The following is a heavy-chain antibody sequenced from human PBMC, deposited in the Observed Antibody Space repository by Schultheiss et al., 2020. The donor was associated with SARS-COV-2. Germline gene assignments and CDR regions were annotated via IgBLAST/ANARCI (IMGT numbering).Heavy chain of an antibody. CDR2: IYHSGST. Sequence: SETLSLTCTVSGYSISSGYYWGWIRQPPGKGLEWIGSIYHSGSTYYNPSLKSRVTISVDTSKNQFSLKLSSVTAADTAVYYCARVLGPSGSYVKHAFDIWGQGTMVTVSS. CDR1: GYSISSGYY. V-gene: IGHV4-38-2*02. J-gene: IGHJ3*02. CDR3: ARVLGPSGSYVKHAFDI. D-gene: IGHD1-26*01.